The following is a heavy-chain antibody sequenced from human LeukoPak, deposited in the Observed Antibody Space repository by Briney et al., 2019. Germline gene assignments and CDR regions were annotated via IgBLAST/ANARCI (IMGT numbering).Heavy chain of an antibody. CDR2: IWFDGKNQ. J-gene: IGHJ6*02. CDR1: GFILNSYG. D-gene: IGHD2-2*01. Sequence: PGGSLRLSCAASGFILNSYGMHWVRQAPGKGLEWVADIWFDGKNQHFADSVRGRFAISRDNSKNTVYLQINSLRAEDTAVYYCARAFGCSGTSCHARWGYYYYAMDVWGQGTTVTVSS. V-gene: IGHV3-33*01. CDR3: ARAFGCSGTSCHARWGYYYYAMDV.